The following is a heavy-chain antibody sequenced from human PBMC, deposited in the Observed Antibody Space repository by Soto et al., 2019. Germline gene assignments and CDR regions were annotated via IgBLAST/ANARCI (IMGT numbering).Heavy chain of an antibody. Sequence: ASVKVSCKASGYTFTSYGISWVRQAPGQGLEWMGWISAYNGNTNYAQKLQGRVTMTTDTSTSTAYMELRSLRSDDTAVYYCARDFYDYIWGTKPQNSGPSNENDYWGQGTLVTVSS. V-gene: IGHV1-18*01. CDR1: GYTFTSYG. J-gene: IGHJ4*02. CDR3: ARDFYDYIWGTKPQNSGPSNENDY. D-gene: IGHD3-16*01. CDR2: ISAYNGNT.